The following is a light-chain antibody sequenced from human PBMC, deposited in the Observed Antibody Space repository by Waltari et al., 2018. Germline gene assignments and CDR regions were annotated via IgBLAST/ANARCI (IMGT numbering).Light chain of an antibody. CDR2: AAS. CDR3: QQIYSTPLT. V-gene: IGKV1-39*01. CDR1: QSISSY. J-gene: IGKJ4*01. Sequence: DIQMTQSPSSLSESVGDRGTITCRAIQSISSYLNWYKQKPGKAPKLLIYAASSLQSGVPSRFSGSGSGTDFTLTISSLQPEDFATYYCQQIYSTPLTFGGGTKVEIK.